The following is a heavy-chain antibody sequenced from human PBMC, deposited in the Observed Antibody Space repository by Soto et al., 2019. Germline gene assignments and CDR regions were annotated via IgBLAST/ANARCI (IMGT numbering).Heavy chain of an antibody. J-gene: IGHJ4*02. CDR2: IFYSGHL. D-gene: IGHD1-26*01. Sequence: QVQLQESGPGLVKPSETLSLTCAVSGASFGTYYWSWIRQPPGKGLEWIGYIFYSGHLKYNPSLKSRLTISVHPSKNPISLRLTSVTTADTAVYYCARAGGGYRFDYWGQGTLVTVSS. V-gene: IGHV4-59*01. CDR3: ARAGGGYRFDY. CDR1: GASFGTYY.